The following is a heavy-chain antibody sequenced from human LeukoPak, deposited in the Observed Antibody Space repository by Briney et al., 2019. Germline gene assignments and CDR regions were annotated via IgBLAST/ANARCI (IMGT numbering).Heavy chain of an antibody. V-gene: IGHV3-23*01. CDR2: ISVSGGSP. J-gene: IGHJ5*02. CDR3: AKGLREYDFWSGYAT. CDR1: GFTFSSYA. D-gene: IGHD3-3*01. Sequence: PGGSLRLSCAASGFTFSSYAMMWVRQAPRKGLDWVSTISVSGGSPNYADSVKGRFTISRDNSKNTLFLQMNSLRAEDTALYYCAKGLREYDFWSGYATWGQGTLVTVSS.